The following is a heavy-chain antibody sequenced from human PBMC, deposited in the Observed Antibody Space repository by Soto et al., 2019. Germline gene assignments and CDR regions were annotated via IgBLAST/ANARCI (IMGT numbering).Heavy chain of an antibody. D-gene: IGHD3-22*01. CDR2: ISSSSSTI. J-gene: IGHJ4*02. CDR3: ARDHLPLSSYYYDSSGLDY. V-gene: IGHV3-48*02. Sequence: SGGSLRLSCAASGFTFSSYSMNWVRQAPGKGLEWVSYISSSSSTIYYADSVKGRFTISRDNAKNSLYLQMNSLRDEDTAVYYCARDHLPLSSYYYDSSGLDYWGQGTLVTVSS. CDR1: GFTFSSYS.